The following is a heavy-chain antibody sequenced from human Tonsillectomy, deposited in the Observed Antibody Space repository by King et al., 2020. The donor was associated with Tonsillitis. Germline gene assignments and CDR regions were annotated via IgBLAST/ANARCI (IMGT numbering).Heavy chain of an antibody. CDR2: IYPGDSDT. Sequence: QLVQSGAEVKKPGASLKISCMGSGYSFSTYWIGWVRQKPGKGLEWMGIIYPGDSDTRYSPSFQGQVTFSVDKSISTAYLQWNSLKASDTAMYYCARRSKFDWYFDLWGRGTLVTVSS. V-gene: IGHV5-51*03. D-gene: IGHD6-6*01. J-gene: IGHJ2*01. CDR1: GYSFSTYW. CDR3: ARRSKFDWYFDL.